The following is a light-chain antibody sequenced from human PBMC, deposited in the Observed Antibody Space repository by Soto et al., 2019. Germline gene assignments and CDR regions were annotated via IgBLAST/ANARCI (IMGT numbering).Light chain of an antibody. CDR2: AAS. Sequence: DIQMTQSPSSLSASVGDRVTITCRARQGISNYLAWYQQKPGKVPKLLIYAASTLQSGVPSRFSGSGSGTDFTLTISSLQPEDVATYYCQKYNSAPVWLGQGTKVEIK. J-gene: IGKJ1*01. CDR3: QKYNSAPVW. CDR1: QGISNY. V-gene: IGKV1-27*01.